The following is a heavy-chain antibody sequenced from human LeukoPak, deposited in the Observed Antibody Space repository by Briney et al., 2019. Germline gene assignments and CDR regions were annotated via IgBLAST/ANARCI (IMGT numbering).Heavy chain of an antibody. Sequence: KPSETLSLTCTVSGGSISSSYWSWIRQPPGKGLEWIGYIYYSGSTNYNPSLKSRVTISVDTSKNQFSLKLSSVTAADTAVYYCARGRQIVVVPAAEYYFDYWGQGTLVTVSS. D-gene: IGHD2-2*01. CDR3: ARGRQIVVVPAAEYYFDY. V-gene: IGHV4-59*08. J-gene: IGHJ4*02. CDR1: GGSISSSY. CDR2: IYYSGST.